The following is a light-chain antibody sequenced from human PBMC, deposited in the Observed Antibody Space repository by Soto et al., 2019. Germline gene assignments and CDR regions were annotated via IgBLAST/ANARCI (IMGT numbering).Light chain of an antibody. CDR3: QQYHGFG. CDR2: DAS. V-gene: IGKV1-5*01. Sequence: DNHLTQSPSSLSTSVGDRVTITCRARHSINDWLAWYQQKPGKAPKLLIYDASSLESGVPSRFSGGGSGTEFSLIINGLQPEDFATYYCQQYHGFGFGQGTKVDI. J-gene: IGKJ1*01. CDR1: HSINDW.